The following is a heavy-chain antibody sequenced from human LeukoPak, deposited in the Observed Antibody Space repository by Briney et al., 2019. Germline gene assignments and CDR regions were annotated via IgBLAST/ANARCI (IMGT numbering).Heavy chain of an antibody. CDR2: ISYDGSNK. CDR3: AKDLVVPAAMQFYYYYYGMDV. V-gene: IGHV3-30*18. Sequence: GRSLRLSCAASGFTLSSYGMPWVRQAPGKGLEWVAVISYDGSNKYYADSVKGRFTISRDNSKNTLYLQMNSLRAEDTAVYYCAKDLVVPAAMQFYYYYYGMDVWGQGTTVTVSS. J-gene: IGHJ6*02. D-gene: IGHD2-2*01. CDR1: GFTLSSYG.